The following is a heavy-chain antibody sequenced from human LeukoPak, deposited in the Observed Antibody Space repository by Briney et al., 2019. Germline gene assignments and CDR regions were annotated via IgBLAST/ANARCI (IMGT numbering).Heavy chain of an antibody. V-gene: IGHV4-59*01. CDR3: ARWGSIAAARFDY. D-gene: IGHD6-13*01. Sequence: WETLTLTCAASGGTISNYYWSWIRQPPGKGLEWIGFIYSSGSTNFNPSLNSRVTISVDTSKNHFSLNLSTVTAADTAMYYCARWGSIAAARFDYWGQGTLVTVSS. CDR2: IYSSGST. CDR1: GGTISNYY. J-gene: IGHJ4*02.